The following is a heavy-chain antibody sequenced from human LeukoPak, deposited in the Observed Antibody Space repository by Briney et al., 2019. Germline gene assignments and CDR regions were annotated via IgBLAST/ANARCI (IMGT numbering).Heavy chain of an antibody. Sequence: PGGSLRLSCAASDFSFITYAMSWVRQAPGKGLEWVSGISGSGGSTYYVDSVKGRFTISRDNSRNTLDIEMNSLRPEDTAVYYCAKTSQYSSGWFDYWGQGTLVTVSS. J-gene: IGHJ4*02. CDR1: DFSFITYA. CDR2: ISGSGGST. V-gene: IGHV3-23*01. CDR3: AKTSQYSSGWFDY. D-gene: IGHD6-19*01.